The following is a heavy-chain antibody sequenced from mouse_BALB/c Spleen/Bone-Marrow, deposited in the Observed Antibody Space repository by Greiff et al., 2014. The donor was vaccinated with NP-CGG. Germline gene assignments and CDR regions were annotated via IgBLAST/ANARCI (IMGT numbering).Heavy chain of an antibody. J-gene: IGHJ4*01. CDR2: ISYSGST. CDR1: GDSITSGY. V-gene: IGHV3-8*02. D-gene: IGHD1-1*01. Sequence: EVMLVESGPSLVKPSQTLSLTCSVTGDSITSGYWNWIRKFPGNKLEYMGYISYSGSTYYNPSLKSRISITRDTSKNQYYLQLKSVTTEDTATYYCAMILLRSYAMDYWGQGTSVTVSS. CDR3: AMILLRSYAMDY.